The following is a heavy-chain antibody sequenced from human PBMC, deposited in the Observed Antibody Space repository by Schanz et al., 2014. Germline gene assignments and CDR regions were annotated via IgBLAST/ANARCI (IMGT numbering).Heavy chain of an antibody. CDR3: ARDSRYYGMDV. CDR2: VHYSGST. V-gene: IGHV4-30-4*07. Sequence: QVQLQESGPGLVKPSQTLSLTCAVSGASITSGGYSWSWIRQPPGKGLEWIGYVHYSGSTYYNPSLKSRFTISVDTSKKRFSLRLSSVTAADTAMYYCARDSRYYGMDVWGQGTTVTVSS. J-gene: IGHJ6*02. CDR1: GASITSGGYS.